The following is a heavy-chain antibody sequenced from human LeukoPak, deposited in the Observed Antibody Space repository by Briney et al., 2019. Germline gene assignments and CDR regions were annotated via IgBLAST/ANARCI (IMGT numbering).Heavy chain of an antibody. D-gene: IGHD2-8*01. CDR2: INSDGSSR. CDR1: RINLDSHW. V-gene: IGHV3-74*01. CDR3: ARVRDCTHGACYSAFDI. J-gene: IGHJ3*02. Sequence: GGSLRLSCAAERINLDSHWMHWVRQAPGKGLVWVSRINSDGSSRSYAESVKGRFTISRDNAKNTVYLQMNSLRAEDTTVNSCARVRDCTHGACYSAFDIWGQGTMVTVSS.